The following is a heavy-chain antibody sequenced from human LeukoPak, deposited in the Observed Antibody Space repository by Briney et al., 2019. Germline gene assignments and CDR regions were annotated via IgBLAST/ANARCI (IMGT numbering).Heavy chain of an antibody. D-gene: IGHD3-22*01. CDR3: ATSLTTASDTSAYGAFDV. Sequence: PGGSLRLSCAASGFTFSSCWMSWVRQAPGKGLEWVANIKQDGSENYYVDSVKGRFTISRDNAKNSLYLQMNSLRAEDTAVYYSATSLTTASDTSAYGAFDVWGQGTMVTVSS. CDR2: IKQDGSEN. J-gene: IGHJ3*01. CDR1: GFTFSSCW. V-gene: IGHV3-7*05.